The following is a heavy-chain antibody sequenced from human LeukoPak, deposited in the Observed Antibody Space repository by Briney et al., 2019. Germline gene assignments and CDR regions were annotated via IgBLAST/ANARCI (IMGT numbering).Heavy chain of an antibody. Sequence: SETLSLTCTVSGGSISSSSYYWGWIRQPPGKGLEWIGSIYYSGSTYYNPSLKSRVTISVDTSKNQSSLELSSVTAADTAVYYCARHRMYYYDSSGRGVADAFDIWGQGTMVTVSS. CDR1: GGSISSSSYY. V-gene: IGHV4-39*01. CDR2: IYYSGST. CDR3: ARHRMYYYDSSGRGVADAFDI. J-gene: IGHJ3*02. D-gene: IGHD3-22*01.